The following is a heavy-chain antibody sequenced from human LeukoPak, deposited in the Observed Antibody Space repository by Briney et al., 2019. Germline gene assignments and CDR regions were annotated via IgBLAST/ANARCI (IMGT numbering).Heavy chain of an antibody. CDR1: GFTFSSYG. V-gene: IGHV3-30*02. CDR3: AKDRAGSGYDPSCLDY. Sequence: GGSLRLSCAASGFTFSSYGMHWVRQAAGKGLEWVAVIWYDGSNKYYEDSVKGRFTISRDNSKNTLYLQMNSLRAEDTAVYYCAKDRAGSGYDPSCLDYWGQGTLVTVSS. J-gene: IGHJ4*02. CDR2: IWYDGSNK. D-gene: IGHD5-12*01.